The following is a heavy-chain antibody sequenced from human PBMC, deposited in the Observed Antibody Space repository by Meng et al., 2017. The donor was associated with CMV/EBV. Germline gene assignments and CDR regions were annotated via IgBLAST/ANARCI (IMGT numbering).Heavy chain of an antibody. V-gene: IGHV4-34*01. CDR3: ARGYCSGGSCYLFGYFDL. D-gene: IGHD2-15*01. J-gene: IGHJ2*01. CDR1: GGSFSGYY. CDR2: INHSGST. Sequence: SQTRLLTGAVYGGSFSGYYWSWIRQPPGKGLEWIGEINHSGSTNYNPSLKSRVTISVDTSKNQFSLKLSSVTAADTAVYYCARGYCSGGSCYLFGYFDLWGRGTLVTVSS.